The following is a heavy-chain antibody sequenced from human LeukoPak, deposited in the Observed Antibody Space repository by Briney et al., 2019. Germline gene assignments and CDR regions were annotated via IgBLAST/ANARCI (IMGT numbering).Heavy chain of an antibody. CDR3: ARDYYGHIYGMDV. Sequence: SETLSLTCAVSGGSISSGGYSWSWIRQPPGKGLEWIGYIYHSGSTYYNPSLRSRVTISVDRSKNQFSLKLSSVTAADTAVYYCARDYYGHIYGMDVWGQGTTVTVSS. V-gene: IGHV4-30-2*01. J-gene: IGHJ6*02. CDR2: IYHSGST. CDR1: GGSISSGGYS. D-gene: IGHD3-10*01.